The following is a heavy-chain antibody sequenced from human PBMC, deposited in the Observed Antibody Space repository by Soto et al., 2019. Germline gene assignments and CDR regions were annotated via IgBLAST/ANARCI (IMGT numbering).Heavy chain of an antibody. CDR2: IYWDDDK. V-gene: IGHV2-5*02. Sequence: QITLKESGPTLVKPTQTLTLTCTSSGFSLSTSGVGVGWIRQPPGKALECLALIYWDDDKRYSPSLKSRLTITKDTSKNQVVLTMTNMDPVDTAPYYCAPRSAIFGDFYYWGQGTLVTVSS. D-gene: IGHD3-3*02. CDR1: GFSLSTSGVG. CDR3: APRSAIFGDFYY. J-gene: IGHJ4*02.